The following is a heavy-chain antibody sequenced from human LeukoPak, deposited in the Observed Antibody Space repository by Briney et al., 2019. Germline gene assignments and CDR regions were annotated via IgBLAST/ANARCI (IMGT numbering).Heavy chain of an antibody. J-gene: IGHJ4*02. D-gene: IGHD1-7*01. CDR2: ISSSGSTI. CDR3: AKDGGNYGPYYFDY. Sequence: GGSLRLSCAASGFTFSDYYMSWIRQAPGKGLEWVSYISSSGSTIYYADSVKGRFTISRDNSKNTLYLQMNSLRAEDTAVYYCAKDGGNYGPYYFDYWGQGTLVTVSS. V-gene: IGHV3-11*04. CDR1: GFTFSDYY.